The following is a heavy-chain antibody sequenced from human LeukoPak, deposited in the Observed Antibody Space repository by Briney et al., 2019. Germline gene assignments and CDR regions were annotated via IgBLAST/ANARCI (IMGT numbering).Heavy chain of an antibody. CDR2: ISSSSSYI. V-gene: IGHV3-21*01. CDR3: ARLLVGATSQYYYYGMDV. CDR1: GFTFSSYS. J-gene: IGHJ6*02. D-gene: IGHD1-26*01. Sequence: GGSLRLSCTASGFTFSSYSMNWVRQAPGKGLEWVSSISSSSSYIYYADSVKGRFTISRDNAKNSLYLQMNSLRAEDTAVYYCARLLVGATSQYYYYGMDVWGQGTTVTVSS.